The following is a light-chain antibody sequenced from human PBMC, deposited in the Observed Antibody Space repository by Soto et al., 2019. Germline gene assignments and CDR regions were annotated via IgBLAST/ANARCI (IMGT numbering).Light chain of an antibody. CDR1: NSNIGNKD. J-gene: IGLJ2*01. V-gene: IGLV1-51*01. CDR3: GTWDSGLSVVV. Sequence: QSVLTQPPSVSAAPGQKVTISCSGSNSNIGNKDVSWYQQFPGTAPKLLIYDNNRRPSGIPDRFSASKSGTLATLAITGRQTGDEADYYCGTWDSGLSVVVFGGGTKLTVL. CDR2: DNN.